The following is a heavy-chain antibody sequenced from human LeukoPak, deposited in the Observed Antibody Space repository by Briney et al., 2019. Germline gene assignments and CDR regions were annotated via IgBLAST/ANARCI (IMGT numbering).Heavy chain of an antibody. CDR1: GGSTTYYY. Sequence: PSETLSLTCTVSGGSTTYYYWSWIRQPPGKGLEWIGYISYSGSTDYNSSLESRVTMSVDTSKNQFSLTLSSVTAADTAVYYCVRHAARTTYDYWGQGTLVTVSS. D-gene: IGHD2/OR15-2a*01. CDR2: ISYSGST. J-gene: IGHJ4*02. CDR3: VRHAARTTYDY. V-gene: IGHV4-59*08.